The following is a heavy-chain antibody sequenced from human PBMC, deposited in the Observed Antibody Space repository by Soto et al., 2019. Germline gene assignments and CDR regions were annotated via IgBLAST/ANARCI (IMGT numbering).Heavy chain of an antibody. Sequence: LSLTCTVSGGHIGSYYWSWIRQPPGKGLEWIGYINANGNTDYNPSLKGRVTMSLDTSRNEFSLSLAPVTAADTAVYFCARESTETTFSSWFDPWGQGTLVTVSS. V-gene: IGHV4-59*01. CDR1: GGHIGSYY. CDR2: INANGNT. CDR3: ARESTETTFSSWFDP. D-gene: IGHD4-17*01. J-gene: IGHJ5*02.